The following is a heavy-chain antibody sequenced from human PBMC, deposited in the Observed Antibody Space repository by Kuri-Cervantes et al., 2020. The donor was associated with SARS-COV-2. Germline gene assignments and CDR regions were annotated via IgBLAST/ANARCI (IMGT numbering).Heavy chain of an antibody. CDR2: ISSSSSYI. CDR3: ARIPPGQYCSGGSCYG. Sequence: AGSLRLSCAASGFTFSSYSMNWVRQAPGKGLEWVSSISSSSSYIYYADSVNGRFTISRDNAKNSLYLQMNSLRAEDTAVYYCARIPPGQYCSGGSCYGWGQGTLVTVSS. J-gene: IGHJ4*02. D-gene: IGHD2-15*01. CDR1: GFTFSSYS. V-gene: IGHV3-21*01.